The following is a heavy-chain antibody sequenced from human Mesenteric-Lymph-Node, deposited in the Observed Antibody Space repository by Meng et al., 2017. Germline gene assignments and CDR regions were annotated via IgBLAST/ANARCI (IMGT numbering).Heavy chain of an antibody. CDR1: GYTLTELP. CDR2: FDPEDGET. V-gene: IGHV1-24*01. D-gene: IGHD2-15*01. CDR3: ARVGIGYCSGGSCYGYWFDP. Sequence: ASVKVSCKVSGYTLTELPMHWVRQAPGKGLEWMGGFDPEDGETIYAQKFQGRVTMTEDTSTDTAYMELSSLRSEDTAVYYCARVGIGYCSGGSCYGYWFDPWGQGTLVTVSS. J-gene: IGHJ5*02.